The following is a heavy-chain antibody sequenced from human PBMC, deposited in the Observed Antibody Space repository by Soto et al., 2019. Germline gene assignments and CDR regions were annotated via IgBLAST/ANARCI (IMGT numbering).Heavy chain of an antibody. CDR3: ARVQIWFFYGMDV. Sequence: SETLSLTCTVSGRSISSGDYYWSWIRQPPGKGLEWIGYIYYSGSTYYNPSLKSRVTISVDTSKNQFSLKLSSVTAADTAVYYCARVQIWFFYGMDVWGQGTTVTVSS. D-gene: IGHD3-10*01. CDR2: IYYSGST. CDR1: GRSISSGDYY. J-gene: IGHJ6*02. V-gene: IGHV4-30-4*01.